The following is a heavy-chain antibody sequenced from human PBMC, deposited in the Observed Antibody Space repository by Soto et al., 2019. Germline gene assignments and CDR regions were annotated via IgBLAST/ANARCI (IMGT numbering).Heavy chain of an antibody. D-gene: IGHD6-13*01. Sequence: QVQLVQSGAEVKKPGASVKVSCKASGYTFTSYAMHWVRQAPGQRLEWMGWINAGNGNTKYSQKFQGRVTITRDTSASTAYMELSRLRSEDTAVYYCARGLGIAAAGRVGTNDAFDIWGQGTMVTVSS. CDR2: INAGNGNT. CDR3: ARGLGIAAAGRVGTNDAFDI. J-gene: IGHJ3*02. CDR1: GYTFTSYA. V-gene: IGHV1-3*01.